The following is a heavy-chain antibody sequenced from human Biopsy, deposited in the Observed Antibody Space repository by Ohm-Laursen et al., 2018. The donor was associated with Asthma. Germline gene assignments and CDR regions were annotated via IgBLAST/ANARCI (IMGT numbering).Heavy chain of an antibody. D-gene: IGHD1-1*01. CDR3: VRDGTDDAFDI. CDR2: ISKDASTQ. V-gene: IGHV3-30*03. Sequence: RSLRLSCAASGVSLSSFGMNWVRQAPGKGLEWVGVISKDASTQDYEDSVKGRFTMARDNSKNTLGLQMNSLREEDTAVYYCVRDGTDDAFDIWGQGTVASVSS. CDR1: GVSLSSFG. J-gene: IGHJ3*02.